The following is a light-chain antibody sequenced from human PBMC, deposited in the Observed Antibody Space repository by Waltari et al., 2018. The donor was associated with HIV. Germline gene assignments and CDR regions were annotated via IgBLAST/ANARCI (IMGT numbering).Light chain of an antibody. CDR3: GTWDSSLRAVV. V-gene: IGLV1-51*01. CDR2: DNN. J-gene: IGLJ2*01. CDR1: SSNIGNHY. Sequence: QSVLTQPPSVPAAPGQTVGISCSGSSSNIGNHYVSWYQQFPGTAPKLLIYDNNKRPSGIPDRFSGSKSGTSATLGVTGLQTGDEADYYCGTWDSSLRAVVFGGGTKLTVL.